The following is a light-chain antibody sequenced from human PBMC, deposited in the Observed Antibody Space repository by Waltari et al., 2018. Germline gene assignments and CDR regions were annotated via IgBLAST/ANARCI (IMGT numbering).Light chain of an antibody. V-gene: IGKV1-33*01. CDR1: QDISNH. CDR2: DAS. Sequence: DIQMTQSPSYLSASVGDRVTITCQASQDISNHLNWYQQKAGKAPKLLIYDASNLEIGVPSRFSGRGSGTHFTFTISSLQPEDVATYYCQQYDDFPPYTFGQGTKVDIK. CDR3: QQYDDFPPYT. J-gene: IGKJ2*01.